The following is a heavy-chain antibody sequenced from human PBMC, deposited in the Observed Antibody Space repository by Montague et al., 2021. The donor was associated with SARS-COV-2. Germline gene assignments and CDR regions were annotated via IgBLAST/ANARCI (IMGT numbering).Heavy chain of an antibody. Sequence: SETLSLTCIVSGGSISSNTYYWGRLRQAPGKGLEWVGSIHYSGSNTHYTPSLKSRVTISDDTSNNQFSLQQRSVTAADTAVDWCARHDAAGGDDADALDIWGQGTMVTVSS. CDR1: GGSISSNTYY. CDR2: IHYSGSNT. CDR3: ARHDAAGGDDADALDI. D-gene: IGHD6-25*01. J-gene: IGHJ3*02. V-gene: IGHV4-39*01.